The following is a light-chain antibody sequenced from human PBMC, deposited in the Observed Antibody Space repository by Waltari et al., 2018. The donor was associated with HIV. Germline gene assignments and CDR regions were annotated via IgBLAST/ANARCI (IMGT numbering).Light chain of an antibody. Sequence: NFMLTQPRAVSESLANTVTITSTRSSRSVASNHGRGYLQRPGRATTPGICQDQQQPSGLPDRFSRSIDSSSNSASLPISGLKPADEADYYCQSYDSSSPWVFGGGTKLTVL. V-gene: IGLV6-57*04. CDR2: QDQ. CDR3: QSYDSSSPWV. J-gene: IGLJ3*02. CDR1: SRSVASNH.